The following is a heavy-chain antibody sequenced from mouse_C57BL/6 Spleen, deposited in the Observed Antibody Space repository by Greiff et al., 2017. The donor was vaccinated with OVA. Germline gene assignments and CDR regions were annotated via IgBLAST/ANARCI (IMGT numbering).Heavy chain of an antibody. CDR1: GYTFTSYW. CDR3: ARWGLRAMDY. D-gene: IGHD2-4*01. J-gene: IGHJ4*01. Sequence: VQLQQPGAELVKPGASVKLSCKASGYTFTSYWMQWVKQRPGQGLEWIGEIDPSDSYTNYNQKFKGKATLTVDTSSSTAYMQLSSLTSEDSAVYYCARWGLRAMDYWGQGTSVTVSS. V-gene: IGHV1-50*01. CDR2: IDPSDSYT.